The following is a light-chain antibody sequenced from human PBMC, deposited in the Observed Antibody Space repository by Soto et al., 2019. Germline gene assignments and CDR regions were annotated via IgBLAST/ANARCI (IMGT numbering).Light chain of an antibody. Sequence: QSVLTQPPSASGSPGQSVTISCTGTSSDVGGYNFVSWYQQHPGKAPKLMIYEVSQRPSGVPDRFSGSKSGNTASLTVSGLQAEDEADYYRSSYAGNIPYVFGTGTKLTVL. CDR3: SSYAGNIPYV. CDR2: EVS. CDR1: SSDVGGYNF. V-gene: IGLV2-8*01. J-gene: IGLJ1*01.